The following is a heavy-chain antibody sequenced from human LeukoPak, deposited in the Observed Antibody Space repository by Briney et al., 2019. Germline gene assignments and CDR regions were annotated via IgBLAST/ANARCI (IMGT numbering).Heavy chain of an antibody. CDR1: GFTFSSYS. Sequence: KPGGSLRLSCAASGFTFSSYSMNWVRQAPGKGLEWVSSISSSSSYIYYADSVKGRFTISRDNAKNSLYLQMNSLRAEDTAVYYCARAPITIFGIQYYFDYWGQGTLVTVSS. V-gene: IGHV3-21*01. CDR3: ARAPITIFGIQYYFDY. CDR2: ISSSSSYI. J-gene: IGHJ4*02. D-gene: IGHD3-3*01.